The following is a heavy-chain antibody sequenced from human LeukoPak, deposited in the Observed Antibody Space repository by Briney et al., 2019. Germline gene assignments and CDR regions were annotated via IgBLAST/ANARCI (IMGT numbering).Heavy chain of an antibody. D-gene: IGHD1-1*01. CDR3: ASTLGNGWFDP. CDR1: GGSISSYY. V-gene: IGHV4-59*12. CDR2: IYYSGTT. J-gene: IGHJ5*02. Sequence: SETLSLTCTVSGGSISSYYWSWIRQPPGKGLEWIGYIYYSGTTNYKPSLKSRVTMSVDTSKNQVSLHLSSVTAADTAVYYCASTLGNGWFDPWGQGTLVTVSS.